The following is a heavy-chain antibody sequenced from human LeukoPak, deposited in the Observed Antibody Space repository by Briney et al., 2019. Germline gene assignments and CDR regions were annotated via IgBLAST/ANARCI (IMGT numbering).Heavy chain of an antibody. D-gene: IGHD3-3*01. CDR1: GFTFSSNY. CDR3: ARDTQLDGVGY. CDR2: IYSGGST. Sequence: GGSLRLSCAASGFTFSSNYMSWVRQAPGKGLEWVSVIYSGGSTYYADSVKGRFTISRDNSKNTLYLQMNSLRAEDTAVYYCARDTQLDGVGYWGQGTLVTVSS. J-gene: IGHJ4*02. V-gene: IGHV3-53*01.